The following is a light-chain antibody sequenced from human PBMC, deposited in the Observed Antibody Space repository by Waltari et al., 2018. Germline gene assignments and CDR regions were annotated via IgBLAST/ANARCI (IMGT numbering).Light chain of an antibody. CDR3: QQYNEWPPLT. CDR1: KSVSTN. V-gene: IGKV3-15*01. CDR2: HAS. J-gene: IGKJ4*01. Sequence: ETILTQSPVTLSVSPGDTVTLSCRGSKSVSTNLAWYHQKPGQAPTLLIYHASTRATGVPARFSGSGSVTEFTLTVTRLQSEDFGTYYCQQYNEWPPLTFGGGTKVEIK.